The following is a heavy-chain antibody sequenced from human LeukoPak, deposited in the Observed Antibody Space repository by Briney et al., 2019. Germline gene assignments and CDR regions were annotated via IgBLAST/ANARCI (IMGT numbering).Heavy chain of an antibody. CDR3: AKGPKVVGDFDY. D-gene: IGHD1-26*01. Sequence: GGSLRLSCAASGFIISNYDMHWVRQAPGKGLEWVTCIRYDGGNKYYADSVKGRFTISRDISKNTLYLQMNSLRAEDTAVYYCAKGPKVVGDFDYWGQGTLVTVSS. V-gene: IGHV3-30*02. CDR2: IRYDGGNK. J-gene: IGHJ4*02. CDR1: GFIISNYD.